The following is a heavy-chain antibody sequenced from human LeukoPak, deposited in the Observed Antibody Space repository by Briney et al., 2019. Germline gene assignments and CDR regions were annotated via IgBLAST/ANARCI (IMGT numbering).Heavy chain of an antibody. V-gene: IGHV3-66*01. CDR1: GFTVSSNY. D-gene: IGHD6-13*01. Sequence: GGSLRLSCAASGFTVSSNYMSWVRQAPGKGLEWVSVIYSGGSTYYADSVKGRFTISRDNSKNQLYLQMNSLRAEEPAVYYCAREVQQLVGEDEACYIWGQGTMVSVSS. J-gene: IGHJ3*02. CDR2: IYSGGST. CDR3: AREVQQLVGEDEACYI.